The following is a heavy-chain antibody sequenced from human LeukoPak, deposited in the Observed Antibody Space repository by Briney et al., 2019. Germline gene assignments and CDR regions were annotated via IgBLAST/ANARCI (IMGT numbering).Heavy chain of an antibody. J-gene: IGHJ6*03. D-gene: IGHD6-13*01. Sequence: GGSLRLSCAASGFTFSSYAMHWVRQAPGKGLEWVAVISYDGSNKYYADSVKGRFTISRDNSKNTLYLQMNSLRAEDTAVYYCAKDKAAAAEHYYYYYYMDVWGKGTTVTISS. V-gene: IGHV3-30*04. CDR2: ISYDGSNK. CDR3: AKDKAAAAEHYYYYYYMDV. CDR1: GFTFSSYA.